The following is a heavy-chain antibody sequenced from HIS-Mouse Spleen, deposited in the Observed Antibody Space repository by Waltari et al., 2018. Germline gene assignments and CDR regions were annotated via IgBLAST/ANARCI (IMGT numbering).Heavy chain of an antibody. V-gene: IGHV4-39*07. Sequence: LQLQESGPGLVKPSETLSLTCTVPGCSISSSSYYWGWNRQPPGKGLEWIGSIYYSGSTYYNPSLKSRVTISVDTSKNQFSLKLSSVTAADTAVYYCAREIPYSSSWYDWYFDLWGRGTLVTVSS. D-gene: IGHD6-13*01. J-gene: IGHJ2*01. CDR1: GCSISSSSYY. CDR2: IYYSGST. CDR3: AREIPYSSSWYDWYFDL.